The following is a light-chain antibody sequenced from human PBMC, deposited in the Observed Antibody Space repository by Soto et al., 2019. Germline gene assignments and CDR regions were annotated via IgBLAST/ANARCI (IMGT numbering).Light chain of an antibody. CDR3: QQYGSSPLYT. CDR1: QSVSSSY. Sequence: EIVLTQSPGTLPLSPGERATLSCRASQSVSSSYLAWYQQKPGQAPRLLIYGASSRATGIPDRFSGSGSGTDFTLTISRLEPEDCAVYYCQQYGSSPLYTFGQGTKLEIK. V-gene: IGKV3-20*01. J-gene: IGKJ2*01. CDR2: GAS.